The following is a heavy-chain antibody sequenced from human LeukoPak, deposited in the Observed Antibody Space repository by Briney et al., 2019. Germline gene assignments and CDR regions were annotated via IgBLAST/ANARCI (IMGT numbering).Heavy chain of an antibody. D-gene: IGHD1-26*01. J-gene: IGHJ4*02. CDR3: AREAGATDY. V-gene: IGHV3-48*01. Sequence: HPGGSLRLSCAASGFTFSSYWMSWVRQAPGKGLEWVSYISSSSSTIYYADSVKGRFTISRDNAKNSLYLQMNSLRAEDTAVYYCAREAGATDYWGQGTLVTVSS. CDR1: GFTFSSYW. CDR2: ISSSSSTI.